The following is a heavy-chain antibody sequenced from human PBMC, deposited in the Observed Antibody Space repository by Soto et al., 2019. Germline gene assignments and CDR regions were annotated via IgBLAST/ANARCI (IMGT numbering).Heavy chain of an antibody. J-gene: IGHJ4*02. CDR2: INHSGST. Sequence: QVQLQQWGAGLLKPSETLSLTCAVYGGSFSGYYWSWIRQPPGKGLEWIGEINHSGSTNYNPSLMSRVTISVDTSKNQFSLKLSSVTAADTTVYYCGRARGRDGYNSDYWGQGTLVTVSS. CDR3: GRARGRDGYNSDY. D-gene: IGHD5-12*01. CDR1: GGSFSGYY. V-gene: IGHV4-34*01.